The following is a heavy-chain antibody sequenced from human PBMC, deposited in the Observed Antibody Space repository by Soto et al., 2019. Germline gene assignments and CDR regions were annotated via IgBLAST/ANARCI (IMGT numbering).Heavy chain of an antibody. J-gene: IGHJ6*02. V-gene: IGHV1-69*01. CDR2: IITVTGPA. Sequence: QVQLVQSGAEVRKPGSSVKVSCKASGSTISSYVIAWVRQAPGQSLEWMGGIITVTGPANYAQKFQGRLTITANEATSTAYMELSSLRSEDTAVYYCAREYYGSGTYGDYGMDVWGQGTTVTVSS. CDR1: GSTISSYV. CDR3: AREYYGSGTYGDYGMDV. D-gene: IGHD3-10*01.